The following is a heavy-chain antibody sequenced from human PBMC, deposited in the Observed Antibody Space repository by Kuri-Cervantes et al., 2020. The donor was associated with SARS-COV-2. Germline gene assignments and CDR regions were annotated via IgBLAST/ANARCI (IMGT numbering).Heavy chain of an antibody. J-gene: IGHJ3*02. CDR1: GFTFSAYT. Sequence: GESLKISCVASGFTFSAYTLNWVRQAPGKGLEWVSSITRSSVYISYADSLKGRFTISRDNSKNTLYLQMNSLRAEDTAVYYCARENPLSAFDIWGQGTMVTVSS. CDR2: ITRSSVYI. CDR3: ARENPLSAFDI. V-gene: IGHV3-21*01. D-gene: IGHD1-14*01.